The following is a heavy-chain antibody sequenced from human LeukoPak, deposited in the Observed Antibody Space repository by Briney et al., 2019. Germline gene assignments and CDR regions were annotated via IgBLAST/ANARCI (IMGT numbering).Heavy chain of an antibody. CDR2: MNPNSGNT. D-gene: IGHD7-27*01. Sequence: ASVKVSCKASGYTFTSYDINWVRQVTGQGLEWTGWMNPNSGNTGYAQRFQGRVTMTRNTSISTAYMELSSLRSEDTAVYYCARQPRRYYFDYWGQGTLVTVSS. CDR3: ARQPRRYYFDY. CDR1: GYTFTSYD. V-gene: IGHV1-8*01. J-gene: IGHJ4*02.